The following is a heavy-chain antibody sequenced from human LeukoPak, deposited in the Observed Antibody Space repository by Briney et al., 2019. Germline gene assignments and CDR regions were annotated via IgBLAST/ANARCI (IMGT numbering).Heavy chain of an antibody. Sequence: GASVKVSCKASGYTFTSYGISWVRQAPGQGLEWMGGIIPIFGTANYAQKFQGRVTITTDESTSTAYMELSSLRSEDTAVYYCARDMPRGSAGIDYWGQGTLVTVSS. CDR1: GYTFTSYG. D-gene: IGHD2-2*01. V-gene: IGHV1-69*05. CDR3: ARDMPRGSAGIDY. CDR2: IIPIFGTA. J-gene: IGHJ4*02.